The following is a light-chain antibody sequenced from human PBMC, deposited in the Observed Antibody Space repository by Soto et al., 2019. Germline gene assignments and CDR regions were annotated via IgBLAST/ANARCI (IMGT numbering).Light chain of an antibody. CDR1: QSVSSSS. Sequence: EIVLTQSPGTLSLSPGERATLSCRASQSVSSSSLAWYQQKPGQAPRLLIYGASGRATGVPDRFSGSGSGTDFTLTISRLEPEDFAVFYCQQYGSSPGLTFGGGTKVDIK. CDR3: QQYGSSPGLT. V-gene: IGKV3-20*01. CDR2: GAS. J-gene: IGKJ4*01.